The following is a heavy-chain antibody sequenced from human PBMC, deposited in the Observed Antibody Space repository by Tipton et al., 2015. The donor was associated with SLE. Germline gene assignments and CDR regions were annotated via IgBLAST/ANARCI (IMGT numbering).Heavy chain of an antibody. CDR2: INPSGGST. D-gene: IGHD4/OR15-4a*01. Sequence: QVQLVQSGAEVKKPGASVKVSCKASGYTFTSYYMHWVRQAPGQGLEWMGIINPSGGSTSYAQKFQGRVTMTRDTSTSTVYMELSSLRSEDTAVYYCASASLRGLSRGYYYYMDVWGKGTTVTVSS. V-gene: IGHV1-46*01. CDR3: ASASLRGLSRGYYYYMDV. CDR1: GYTFTSYY. J-gene: IGHJ6*03.